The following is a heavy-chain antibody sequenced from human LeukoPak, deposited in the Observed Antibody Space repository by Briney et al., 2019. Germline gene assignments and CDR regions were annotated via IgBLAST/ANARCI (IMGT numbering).Heavy chain of an antibody. CDR3: TRVEETATTAAIIRKYSHYYYYMDV. J-gene: IGHJ6*03. Sequence: GSLRLSCAASGFTFSTYRMSWVRQAPGKGLEWVANIKQDGSEKHYVDSVKGRFTISRDNAKNSLYLQMSSLRAEDTAVYYCTRVEETATTAAIIRKYSHYYYYMDVWGKGNTVTVSS. CDR1: GFTFSTYR. V-gene: IGHV3-7*01. CDR2: IKQDGSEK. D-gene: IGHD4-11*01.